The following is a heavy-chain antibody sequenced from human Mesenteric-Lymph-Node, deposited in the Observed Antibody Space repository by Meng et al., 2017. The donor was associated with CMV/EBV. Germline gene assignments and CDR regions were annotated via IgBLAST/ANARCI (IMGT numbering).Heavy chain of an antibody. J-gene: IGHJ6*02. Sequence: SVQVSCKASGGTFNSYAISWVLQAPGQGLEWMGGIIPIFGTANYAQKFQGRVTITTDESTSTAYMELSSLRSEDTAVYYCARGQEYCSSTSCYNSGGGMDVWGQGTTVTVSS. CDR1: GGTFNSYA. D-gene: IGHD2-2*02. CDR3: ARGQEYCSSTSCYNSGGGMDV. CDR2: IIPIFGTA. V-gene: IGHV1-69*05.